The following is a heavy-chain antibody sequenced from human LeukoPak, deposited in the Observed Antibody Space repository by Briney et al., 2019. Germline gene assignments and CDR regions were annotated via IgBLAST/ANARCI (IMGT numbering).Heavy chain of an antibody. V-gene: IGHV3-73*01. Sequence: GGSLKLSCAASGFNFSDSIVHWVRQASGKGLEWVGRMRSKTNIYATAYGASVKSRFTISRDDSKNTMYLQMNSLKIEDTAIYSCTSGGHYFDPWGQGTLVTVSS. J-gene: IGHJ5*02. D-gene: IGHD1-26*01. CDR1: GFNFSDSI. CDR2: MRSKTNIYAT. CDR3: TSGGHYFDP.